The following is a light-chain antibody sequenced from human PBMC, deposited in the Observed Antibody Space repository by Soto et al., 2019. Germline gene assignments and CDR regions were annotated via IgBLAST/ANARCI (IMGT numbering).Light chain of an antibody. CDR2: GAS. CDR1: QSVSSSY. Sequence: EIVLTQSPGTLFLSPGERATLSCRASQSVSSSYLAWYQQKPGLAPRLLIYGASSRATGIPDRFSGSGSGTDFTLTISRLEPEDFAVYYCQQYGSSPYTFGQGTKLEIK. CDR3: QQYGSSPYT. J-gene: IGKJ2*01. V-gene: IGKV3-20*01.